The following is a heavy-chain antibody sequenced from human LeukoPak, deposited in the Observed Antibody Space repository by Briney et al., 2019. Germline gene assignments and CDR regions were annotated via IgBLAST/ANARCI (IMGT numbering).Heavy chain of an antibody. CDR3: AASSGVTLGRF. J-gene: IGHJ4*02. V-gene: IGHV4-31*03. D-gene: IGHD3-16*01. CDR2: IYYTGST. Sequence: SETLSLTCTVSGGSVSSGTHYYNWIRQHPRKGLEWIGYIYYTGSTSYNPSLKSRVIMSVDTSMNQLSLKLSSLTAADTAVYYCAASSGVTLGRFWGQGTLVTVSS. CDR1: GGSVSSGTHY.